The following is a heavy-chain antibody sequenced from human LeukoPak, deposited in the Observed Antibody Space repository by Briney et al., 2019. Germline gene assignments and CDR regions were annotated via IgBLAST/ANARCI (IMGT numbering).Heavy chain of an antibody. J-gene: IGHJ4*02. CDR2: IASKTDGGTT. V-gene: IGHV3-15*04. CDR1: GFTFSSYS. Sequence: PGGSLRLSCAASGFTFSSYSMNWVRQAPGKGLEWVGRIASKTDGGTTDYAAPVKGRFTISRDDSKNTLFLQMNSRKTEDTAVYYCTTGIRGDCGQGTLVTVSS. CDR3: TTGIRGD.